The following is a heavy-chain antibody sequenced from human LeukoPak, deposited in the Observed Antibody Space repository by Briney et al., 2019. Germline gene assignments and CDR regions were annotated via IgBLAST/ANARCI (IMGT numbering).Heavy chain of an antibody. CDR3: AGSGGGALDF. CDR2: ISGSGGST. CDR1: GFTFSSYA. V-gene: IGHV3-23*01. J-gene: IGHJ4*02. D-gene: IGHD1-26*01. Sequence: GGSLRLSCAASGFTFSSYAMSWVHQAPGKGLEWVSAISGSGGSTYYADSVKGRFTISTDNSKNTLYLQMNNLRVEDAALYYCAGSGGGALDFWGQGALVTVSS.